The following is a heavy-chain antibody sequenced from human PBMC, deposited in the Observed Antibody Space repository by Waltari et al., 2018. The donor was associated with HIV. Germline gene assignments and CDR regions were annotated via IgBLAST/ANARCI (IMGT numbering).Heavy chain of an antibody. CDR1: GFSFCDYA. D-gene: IGHD1-26*01. Sequence: QLVESGGGVVPPGTSLTPSCAASGFSFCDYAMHWVSQPPGKGLELVAGVIYDGSNEDYADSVTGRFTVSRDNSKNTLYLQMDSLRPEDTAVYYCATNSGSYRQGWFDPWGQGTQVTVSS. V-gene: IGHV3-30*17. CDR3: ATNSGSYRQGWFDP. J-gene: IGHJ5*02. CDR2: VIYDGSNE.